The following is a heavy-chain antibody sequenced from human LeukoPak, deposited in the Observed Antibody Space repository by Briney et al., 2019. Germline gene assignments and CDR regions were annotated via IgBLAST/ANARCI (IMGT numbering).Heavy chain of an antibody. D-gene: IGHD1-1*01. Sequence: GASVKVSCKASGYTFTSYDINWVRQATGQGLEWMGWINTNTGNPTYAQGFTGRFVFSLDTSVSTAYLQISSLKAEDTAVYYCARGGTAGAFDIWGQGTMVTVSS. J-gene: IGHJ3*02. CDR2: INTNTGNP. CDR1: GYTFTSYD. CDR3: ARGGTAGAFDI. V-gene: IGHV7-4-1*02.